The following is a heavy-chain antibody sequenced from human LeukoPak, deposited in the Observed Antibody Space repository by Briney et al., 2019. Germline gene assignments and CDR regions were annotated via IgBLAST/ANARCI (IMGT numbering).Heavy chain of an antibody. Sequence: GGSLRLSCAASGFTFSIYGMGWVRQAPGKGLQWVSAISSSDTSATYYADSVKGRFTVSRDNSKNTLCMQMNSLRGEDTAVYYCAKQFGGNPYYFDSWGQGALVTVSS. D-gene: IGHD4-23*01. CDR2: ISSSDTSAT. J-gene: IGHJ4*02. V-gene: IGHV3-23*01. CDR3: AKQFGGNPYYFDS. CDR1: GFTFSIYG.